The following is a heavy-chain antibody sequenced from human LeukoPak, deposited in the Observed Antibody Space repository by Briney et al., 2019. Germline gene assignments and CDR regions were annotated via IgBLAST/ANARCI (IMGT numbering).Heavy chain of an antibody. Sequence: GESLQISCQGSGYSFTSYWIGWVRPMPGKGLEWMGIIYPGDSDTRYSPSFQGQVTISADKSISTAYLQWSSLKASDTAMYYCANAKRGYYYDSSGYYYFGNDAFDIWGQGTMVTVSS. CDR2: IYPGDSDT. CDR3: ANAKRGYYYDSSGYYYFGNDAFDI. CDR1: GYSFTSYW. D-gene: IGHD3-22*01. V-gene: IGHV5-51*01. J-gene: IGHJ3*02.